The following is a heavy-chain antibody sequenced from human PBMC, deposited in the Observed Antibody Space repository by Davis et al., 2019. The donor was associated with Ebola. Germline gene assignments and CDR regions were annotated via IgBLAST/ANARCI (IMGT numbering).Heavy chain of an antibody. CDR1: GVSITSGSYY. Sequence: PSETLSLTCTVSGVSITSGSYYWTWIRQSAGKGLEWIGHISTSGSTNYNPSLKSRVTMSVDTSKNQFSLKLSSVTAADTAVYYCGRDATPRGLTGMDVWGQGTTVTVSS. CDR2: ISTSGST. J-gene: IGHJ6*02. CDR3: GRDATPRGLTGMDV. D-gene: IGHD3-10*01. V-gene: IGHV4-61*09.